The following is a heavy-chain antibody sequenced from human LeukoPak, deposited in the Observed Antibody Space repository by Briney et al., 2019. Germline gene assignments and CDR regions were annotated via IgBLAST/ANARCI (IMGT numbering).Heavy chain of an antibody. Sequence: GGSLRLSCAASGFTFSSYSMNWVRQAPGKGLEWVSSISSSSSYIYYADSVKGRFTISRDSAKNSLYLQMNSLRAEDTAVYYCARSLPSYYDILTGYSHWGQGTLVTVSS. J-gene: IGHJ4*02. V-gene: IGHV3-21*01. CDR2: ISSSSSYI. CDR3: ARSLPSYYDILTGYSH. D-gene: IGHD3-9*01. CDR1: GFTFSSYS.